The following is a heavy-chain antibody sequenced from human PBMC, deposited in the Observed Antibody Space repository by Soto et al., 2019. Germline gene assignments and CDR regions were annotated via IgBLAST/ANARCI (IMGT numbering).Heavy chain of an antibody. CDR3: ARGFPTGGYHNGNWFDP. D-gene: IGHD1-26*01. V-gene: IGHV4-39*01. CDR1: GASISSYDYY. Sequence: SETLSLTCTVSGASISSYDYYWIWHPQRQGLELEWIVSYCGGSTYNTPPIKSRVTISVATSKNQFSMRLSSVTAADTAVFYCARGFPTGGYHNGNWFDPWGEGTLATVS. CDR2: YCGGST. J-gene: IGHJ5*02.